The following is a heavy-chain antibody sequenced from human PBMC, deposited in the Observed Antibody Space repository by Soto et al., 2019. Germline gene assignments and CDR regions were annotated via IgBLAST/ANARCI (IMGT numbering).Heavy chain of an antibody. Sequence: QVQLVQSGAEVKKPGASVKVSCKASGYTFTGYYMHWVRQAPGQGLEWMGWINPNSGGTNYAQKFQGWGTMTRDTSISTAYMELNRLRSDDTAVYYCARALRYYDSSGYLDYWGQGTLVTVSS. V-gene: IGHV1-2*04. CDR3: ARALRYYDSSGYLDY. CDR1: GYTFTGYY. CDR2: INPNSGGT. J-gene: IGHJ4*02. D-gene: IGHD3-22*01.